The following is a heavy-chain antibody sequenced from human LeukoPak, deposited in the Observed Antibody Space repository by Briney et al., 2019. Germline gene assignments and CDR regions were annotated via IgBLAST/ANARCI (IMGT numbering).Heavy chain of an antibody. V-gene: IGHV4-34*01. CDR3: ARGGTAFDI. CDR2: IYHSGST. J-gene: IGHJ3*02. Sequence: SETLSLTCAVYGGSFSGYYWSWIRQPPGKGLEWIGYIYHSGSTYYNPSLKSRVAISVDRSKNQFSLKLRSVTAADTALYYCARGGTAFDIWGQGTMVTVSS. D-gene: IGHD1-26*01. CDR1: GGSFSGYY.